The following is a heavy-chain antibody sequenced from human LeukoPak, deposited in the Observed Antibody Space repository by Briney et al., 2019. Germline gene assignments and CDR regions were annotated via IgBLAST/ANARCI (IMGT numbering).Heavy chain of an antibody. CDR2: ISSSGSTI. J-gene: IGHJ3*02. V-gene: IGHV3-48*03. D-gene: IGHD3-22*01. CDR3: ARVKRYYDSSGYADDAFDI. CDR1: GFTFSSYE. Sequence: PGGSLRLSCAASGFTFSSYEMNWVRQAPGKGLEWVSYISSSGSTIYYADSVKGRLTISRDNAKNSLYLQMNSLRAEDTAVYYCARVKRYYDSSGYADDAFDIWGQGTMVTVSS.